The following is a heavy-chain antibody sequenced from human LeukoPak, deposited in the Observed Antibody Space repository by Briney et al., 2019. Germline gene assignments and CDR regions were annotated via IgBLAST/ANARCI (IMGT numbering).Heavy chain of an antibody. D-gene: IGHD3-22*01. CDR3: AKRPDRSYYDRTGYYYFDY. CDR1: GLTFSNYC. CDR2: IGGLGGST. V-gene: IGHV3-23*01. J-gene: IGHJ4*02. Sequence: GGSLRLSCVVSGLTFSNYCMTWVRQAPGKGLEWVSSIGGLGGSTFYAVSVKGRFTISRDNSKNTLYLQMNSLRAEDTAVYYCAKRPDRSYYDRTGYYYFDYWGQGTLVTVSS.